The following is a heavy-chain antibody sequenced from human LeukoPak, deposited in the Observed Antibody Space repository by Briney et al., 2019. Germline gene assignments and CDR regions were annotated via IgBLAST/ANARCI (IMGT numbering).Heavy chain of an antibody. CDR3: ARGDSSGCPDY. CDR1: GFIFSDSY. V-gene: IGHV3-11*01. J-gene: IGHJ4*02. D-gene: IGHD3-22*01. CDR2: ISTSGNFK. Sequence: GGSLRLSCAASGFIFSDSYMNWIRQAPGKGLEWVSYISTSGNFKNYADSVKGRLTISRDNAKNSLYLQMSSLRADDTAVYYCARGDSSGCPDYWGQGTLVTVSS.